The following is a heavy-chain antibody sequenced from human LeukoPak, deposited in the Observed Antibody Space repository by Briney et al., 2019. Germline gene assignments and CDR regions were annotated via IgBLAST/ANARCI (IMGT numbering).Heavy chain of an antibody. CDR3: AELGITMIGGV. J-gene: IGHJ6*04. CDR1: GFTFSIYG. D-gene: IGHD3-10*02. V-gene: IGHV3-23*01. Sequence: GGSLRLSCAASGFTFSIYGVSWVRQAPGRGLEWVSAMSGSGGSTYYADSVKGRFTISRDNSKNTLYLQMNSLRAEDTAVYYCAELGITMIGGVWGKGTTVTISS. CDR2: MSGSGGST.